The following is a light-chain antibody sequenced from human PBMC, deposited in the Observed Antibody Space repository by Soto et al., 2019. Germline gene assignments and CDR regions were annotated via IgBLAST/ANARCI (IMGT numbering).Light chain of an antibody. CDR2: GAS. CDR1: QSVSSSY. J-gene: IGKJ1*01. V-gene: IGKV3-20*01. Sequence: ENVLTQSPGTLSLSPGERATLSCRASQSVSSSYLAWYQQKPGQAPRLLIYGASSRATGIPDRFSGSGSGTDFTLTISRLEPEDFAVYYCQQYCSSPRWTFGQGAKVEIK. CDR3: QQYCSSPRWT.